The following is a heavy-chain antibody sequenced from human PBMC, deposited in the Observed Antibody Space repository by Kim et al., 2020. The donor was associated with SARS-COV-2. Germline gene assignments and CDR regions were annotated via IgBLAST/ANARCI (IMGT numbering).Heavy chain of an antibody. D-gene: IGHD3-9*01. CDR1: GFTFGDYA. CDR2: IRSKAYGGTT. Sequence: GGSLRLSCTASGFTFGDYAMSWFRQAPGKGLEWVGFIRSKAYGGTTEYAASVKGRFTISRDDSKSIAYLQMNSLKTEDTAVYYCTRVYSNYDILTGYYVDFDYWGQGTLVTVSS. V-gene: IGHV3-49*03. CDR3: TRVYSNYDILTGYYVDFDY. J-gene: IGHJ4*02.